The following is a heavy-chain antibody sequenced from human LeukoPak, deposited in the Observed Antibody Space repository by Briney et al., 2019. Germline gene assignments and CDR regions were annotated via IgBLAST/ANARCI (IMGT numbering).Heavy chain of an antibody. CDR3: ARAYSSSVFDY. Sequence: PSETLSLTCTVSGGSISTNDYFWSWIRQSPEKGLEWIGYIHYSGITKSNPSLESRLTLSVDTSKNQLSLRLTSVTAADTAVYYCARAYSSSVFDYWGQGTLVTVSS. CDR2: IHYSGIT. V-gene: IGHV4-30-4*02. CDR1: GGSISTNDYF. J-gene: IGHJ4*02. D-gene: IGHD6-6*01.